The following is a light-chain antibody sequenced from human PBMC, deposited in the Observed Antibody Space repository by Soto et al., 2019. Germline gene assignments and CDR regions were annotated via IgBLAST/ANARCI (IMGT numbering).Light chain of an antibody. CDR1: SSDVGGYNY. J-gene: IGLJ1*01. Sequence: QSVLTQPPSASGSPGQSATISCTGTSSDVGGYNYVSWYQQFPGKAPKLMIYDVSERPSGVPDRFSGSKSGNTASLTVSGLQAEDEADYYCSSYAGSINFYVFGTGTKVTVL. CDR3: SSYAGSINFYV. V-gene: IGLV2-8*01. CDR2: DVS.